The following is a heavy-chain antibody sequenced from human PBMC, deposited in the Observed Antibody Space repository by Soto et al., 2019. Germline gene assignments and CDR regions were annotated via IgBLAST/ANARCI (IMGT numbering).Heavy chain of an antibody. CDR1: GFTFSSYA. V-gene: IGHV3-23*01. J-gene: IGHJ6*02. Sequence: VGSLRLSGAASGFTFSSYAMSWVRQAPGKGLEWVSAISGSGGSTYYADSVKGRFTISRDNSKNTLYLQMNSLRAEDTAVYYCAKDRTIFGVVTYYYGMDVWGQGTTVTVSS. CDR2: ISGSGGST. CDR3: AKDRTIFGVVTYYYGMDV. D-gene: IGHD3-3*01.